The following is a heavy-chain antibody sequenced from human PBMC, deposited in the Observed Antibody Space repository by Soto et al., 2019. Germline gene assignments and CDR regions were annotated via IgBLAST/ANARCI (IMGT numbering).Heavy chain of an antibody. Sequence: PGGSLRLSCAASGFTFSSYSMNWVRQAPGKGLEWVPYISSSSSTIYYADSVKGRFTISRDNAKNSLYLQMNSLRAEDTAVYYCARDFRPPYTIFGVVNYMDVWGKGTTVTVSS. CDR1: GFTFSSYS. V-gene: IGHV3-48*01. D-gene: IGHD3-3*01. J-gene: IGHJ6*03. CDR3: ARDFRPPYTIFGVVNYMDV. CDR2: ISSSSSTI.